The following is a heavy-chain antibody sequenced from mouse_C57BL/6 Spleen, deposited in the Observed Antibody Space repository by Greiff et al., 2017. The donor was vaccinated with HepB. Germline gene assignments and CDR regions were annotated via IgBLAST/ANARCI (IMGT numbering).Heavy chain of an antibody. Sequence: EVKLLESGPGLVKPSQSLSLTCSVTGYSITSGYYWNWIRQFPGNKLEWMGYISYDGSNNYNPSLKNRISITRDTSKNQFFLKLNSVTTEDTATYYCARDVDYGSALRHYYAMDYWGQGTSVTVSS. CDR1: GYSITSGYY. D-gene: IGHD1-1*01. J-gene: IGHJ4*01. CDR3: ARDVDYGSALRHYYAMDY. V-gene: IGHV3-6*01. CDR2: ISYDGSN.